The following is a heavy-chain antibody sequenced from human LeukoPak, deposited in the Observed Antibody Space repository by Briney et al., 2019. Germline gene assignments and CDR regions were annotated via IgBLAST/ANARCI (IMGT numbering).Heavy chain of an antibody. CDR2: IYYSGST. V-gene: IGHV4-59*11. J-gene: IGHJ3*02. CDR1: GGSISSHY. D-gene: IGHD2-2*01. Sequence: PSETLSLTCTVSGGSISSHYWSWIRQPPGKGLEWIGYIYYSGSTNYNPSLKSRVTISVDTSKNQFSLKLSSVTAADTAVYYCAGGDIVVVPAAPAAFDIWGQGTMVTVSS. CDR3: AGGDIVVVPAAPAAFDI.